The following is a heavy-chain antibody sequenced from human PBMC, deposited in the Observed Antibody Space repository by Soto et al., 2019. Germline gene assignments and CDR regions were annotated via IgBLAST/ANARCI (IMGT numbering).Heavy chain of an antibody. CDR1: GYTFTSYY. CDR3: ARARVDDFWSGYYTDRFDP. V-gene: IGHV1-46*03. Sequence: ASVKVSCKASGYTFTSYYMHWVRQAPGQGLEWMGIINPSGGSTSYAQKFQGRVTMTRDTSTSTVYMELSSLRSEDTAVYYCARARVDDFWSGYYTDRFDPWGQGTLVTVSS. CDR2: INPSGGST. J-gene: IGHJ5*02. D-gene: IGHD3-3*01.